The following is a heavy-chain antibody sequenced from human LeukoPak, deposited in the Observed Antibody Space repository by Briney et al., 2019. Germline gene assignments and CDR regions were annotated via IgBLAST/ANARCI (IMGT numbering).Heavy chain of an antibody. CDR3: ARVRSPIAVAGTRFDY. D-gene: IGHD6-19*01. CDR1: GYTFTGYY. Sequence: ASVKVSCKASGYTFTGYYMHWVRQAPGQGLEWMGRINPNSGGTNYAQKFQGRVTMTRDTSISTDYMELSRLRSDDTAVYYCARVRSPIAVAGTRFDYWGQGTLDTVSS. V-gene: IGHV1-2*06. J-gene: IGHJ4*02. CDR2: INPNSGGT.